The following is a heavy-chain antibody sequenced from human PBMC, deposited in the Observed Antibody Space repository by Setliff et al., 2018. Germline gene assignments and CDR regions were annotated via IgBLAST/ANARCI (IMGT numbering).Heavy chain of an antibody. Sequence: ASVKVSCKASGYTFTNYAMHWVRQAPGQRLEWMGWSNVGNDNTKYSQKFQGRVTITRDTSASTVYMELSSLRPEDTAMYYCARDGGGYYDSRTFDYWGQGTLVTVS. D-gene: IGHD3-22*01. CDR3: ARDGGGYYDSRTFDY. CDR2: SNVGNDNT. V-gene: IGHV1-3*01. CDR1: GYTFTNYA. J-gene: IGHJ4*02.